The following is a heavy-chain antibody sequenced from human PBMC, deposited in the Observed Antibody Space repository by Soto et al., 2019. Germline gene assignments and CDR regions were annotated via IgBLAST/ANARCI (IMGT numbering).Heavy chain of an antibody. V-gene: IGHV1-69*13. CDR1: GGTFSSYA. CDR3: ARDACSGSSCYFRY. J-gene: IGHJ4*02. Sequence: SVKVSCKASGGTFSSYAISWVRQAPGQGLEWMGGIIPIFGTANYAQKFQGRVTITADESTSTAYMELSSLRSEDTAVYYCARDACSGSSCYFRYWGQGTLVTVSS. CDR2: IIPIFGTA. D-gene: IGHD2-15*01.